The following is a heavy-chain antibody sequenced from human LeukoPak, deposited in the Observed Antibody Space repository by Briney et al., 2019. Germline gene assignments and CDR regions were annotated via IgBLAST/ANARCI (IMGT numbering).Heavy chain of an antibody. CDR2: ISSSGSTT. D-gene: IGHD4-23*01. J-gene: IGHJ4*02. V-gene: IGHV3-23*01. CDR3: ARETPAFGY. CDR1: GFTFNSFA. Sequence: GASLRLSCVDSGFTFNSFAMSWVRQAPGRGLEWVSTISSSGSTTYYIDSVKGRFTISRDNSRNTLYLQLNSLRGEDTAVYHCARETPAFGYWGQGILVTVS.